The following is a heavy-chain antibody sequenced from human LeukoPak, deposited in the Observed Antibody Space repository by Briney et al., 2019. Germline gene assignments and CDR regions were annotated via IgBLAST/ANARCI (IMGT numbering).Heavy chain of an antibody. CDR2: ISSSGSTI. CDR3: ARPLRSGSDAFDI. D-gene: IGHD5-12*01. CDR1: GFTFSDYY. Sequence: AGGSLRLSCAASGFTFSDYYMSWIRQAPGKGLEWVSYISSSGSTIYYADSVKGQFTISRDNAKNSLYLQMNSLRAEDTAVYYCARPLRSGSDAFDIWGQGTMVTVSS. J-gene: IGHJ3*02. V-gene: IGHV3-11*01.